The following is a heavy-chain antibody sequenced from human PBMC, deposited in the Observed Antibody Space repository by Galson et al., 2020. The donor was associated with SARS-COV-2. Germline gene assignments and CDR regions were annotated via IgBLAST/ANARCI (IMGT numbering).Heavy chain of an antibody. CDR2: ISSRSSPI. CDR3: TRGCVGTCWFNY. J-gene: IGHJ4*02. CDR1: GFTFSSYS. Sequence: GESLKISCAGSGFTFSSYSMNWVRQAPGKGLEWLTYISSRSSPIMYADSVKGRFTVSRDNARNSLYLQIDNLRPDDTAVYYCTRGCVGTCWFNYWGQGTLVTVSS. V-gene: IGHV3-48*01. D-gene: IGHD2-15*01.